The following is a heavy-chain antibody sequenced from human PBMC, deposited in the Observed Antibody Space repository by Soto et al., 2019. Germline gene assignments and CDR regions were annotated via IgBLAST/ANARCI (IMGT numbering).Heavy chain of an antibody. CDR2: ISGSGGST. Sequence: GGSLRLSCAASGFTFSSYAMRWVRQATGKGLEWVSAISGSGGSTYYADSVKGRFTISRDNSKNTLYLQMNSLRAEDTAVYYCAKGDVYSSSSVRGWFDPWGQGTLVTVSS. D-gene: IGHD6-6*01. J-gene: IGHJ5*02. CDR1: GFTFSSYA. V-gene: IGHV3-23*01. CDR3: AKGDVYSSSSVRGWFDP.